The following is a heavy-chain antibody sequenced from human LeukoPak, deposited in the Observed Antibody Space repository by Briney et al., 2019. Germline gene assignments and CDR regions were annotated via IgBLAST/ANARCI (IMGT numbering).Heavy chain of an antibody. Sequence: GGSLRLSCALSGFSVSDYYISWVRQPRGAGLELVSLIRGSGETFYADSVKGRFTISRDDSKNTVYLQMNSLRVEDTAVYFCARDRAATQDWVEFDPWGQGTLVTVSS. CDR3: ARDRAATQDWVEFDP. D-gene: IGHD3/OR15-3a*01. CDR1: GFSVSDYY. V-gene: IGHV3-66*03. J-gene: IGHJ5*02. CDR2: IRGSGET.